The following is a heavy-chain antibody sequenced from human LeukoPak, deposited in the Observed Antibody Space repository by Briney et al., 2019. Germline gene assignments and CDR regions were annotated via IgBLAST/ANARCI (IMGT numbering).Heavy chain of an antibody. CDR1: GFTYDDYA. CDR2: ISWDSYNI. D-gene: IGHD3-22*01. CDR3: ARGNRDSSGFYFYYGMDV. V-gene: IGHV3-9*01. J-gene: IGHJ6*02. Sequence: PGGSLRLSCAASGFTYDDYAMFWVRQAPGKGLEWVSGISWDSYNIGYADSVKGRFTISRDNAKNSLYLQMNSLRPEDTASYYCARGNRDSSGFYFYYGMDVWGQGTTVTVSS.